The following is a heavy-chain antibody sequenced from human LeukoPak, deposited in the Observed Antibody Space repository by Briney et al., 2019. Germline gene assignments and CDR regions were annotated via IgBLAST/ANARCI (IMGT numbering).Heavy chain of an antibody. D-gene: IGHD2-2*01. CDR2: ISAYNGNT. J-gene: IGHJ4*02. V-gene: IGHV1-18*01. Sequence: GASVKVSCKASGYTFTSYGISWVRQAPGQGLEWMGWISAYNGNTNYAQKLQGRVTMTTDTSTSTAYMELRSLRSDDTAVYYCASPIVVVPAAMGGIDYWGQGTLVTVSS. CDR3: ASPIVVVPAAMGGIDY. CDR1: GYTFTSYG.